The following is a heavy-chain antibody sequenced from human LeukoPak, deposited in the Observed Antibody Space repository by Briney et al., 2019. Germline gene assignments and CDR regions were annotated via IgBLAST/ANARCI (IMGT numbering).Heavy chain of an antibody. D-gene: IGHD3-10*01. Sequence: GGSLRLSCAASGFTFSAYAMAWVRQAPGKGLEWVSTIYDDNTYYADSVKGRFAISTDNSKNTLYLQMNSLRVEDTAVYFCAARKVRGVWFYLDYWGQGTLVTVSS. J-gene: IGHJ4*02. CDR1: GFTFSAYA. CDR2: IYDDNT. V-gene: IGHV3-23*01. CDR3: AARKVRGVWFYLDY.